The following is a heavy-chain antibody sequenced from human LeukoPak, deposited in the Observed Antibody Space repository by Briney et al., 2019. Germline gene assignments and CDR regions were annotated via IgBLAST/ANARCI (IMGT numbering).Heavy chain of an antibody. CDR2: IYPGDSDT. Sequence: GESLKISCKGSGYSFTNHWIGWVRQMPGKGLEWMGIIYPGDSDTRYSPSFQGQVTISADKSISTAYLQWSSLKASDTAMYYCARQVAVAGTPYYYYGMDVWGQGTTVTVSS. CDR1: GYSFTNHW. D-gene: IGHD6-19*01. V-gene: IGHV5-51*01. J-gene: IGHJ6*02. CDR3: ARQVAVAGTPYYYYGMDV.